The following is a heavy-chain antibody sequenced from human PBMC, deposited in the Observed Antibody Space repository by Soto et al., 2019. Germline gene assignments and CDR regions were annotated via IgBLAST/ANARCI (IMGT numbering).Heavy chain of an antibody. CDR3: ARGTTVTKYFDY. CDR2: INHSGST. V-gene: IGHV4-34*01. D-gene: IGHD4-17*01. Sequence: SETLSLTCTVSGGSISSYYWSWIRQPPGKGLEWIGEINHSGSTNYNPSLKSRVTISVDTSKNQFSLKLSSVTAADTAVYYCARGTTVTKYFDYWGQGTLVTVSS. CDR1: GGSISSYY. J-gene: IGHJ4*02.